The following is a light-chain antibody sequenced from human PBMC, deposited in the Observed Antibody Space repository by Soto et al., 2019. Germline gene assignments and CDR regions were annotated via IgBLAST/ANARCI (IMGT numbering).Light chain of an antibody. V-gene: IGKV2-24*01. Sequence: IVLTQTPLSSPVTLGQPASISCRSSQSLLHSDGNTYLSWLHQRPGQPPRLLIHQISNRFSGVPDRFSGSGAGTDFTLKISRVEAEDVGVYYCMQATQFNTFGQGTKLEIK. CDR1: QSLLHSDGNTY. CDR2: QIS. CDR3: MQATQFNT. J-gene: IGKJ2*01.